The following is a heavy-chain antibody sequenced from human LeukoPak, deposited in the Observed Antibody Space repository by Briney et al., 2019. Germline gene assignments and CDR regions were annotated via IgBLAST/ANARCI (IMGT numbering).Heavy chain of an antibody. D-gene: IGHD1-26*01. V-gene: IGHV3-74*01. CDR3: ATAGTYRFDY. CDR2: INPDGSTI. CDR1: GFTFSNYW. J-gene: IGHJ4*02. Sequence: GGSLRLSCAASGFTFSNYWLHWVGQAPGKGLVWVSRINPDGSTINYAHSVKGRFTISRDNAKHTLYLQMNSLRAEDTAVYYCATAGTYRFDYWGQGPLVSVPS.